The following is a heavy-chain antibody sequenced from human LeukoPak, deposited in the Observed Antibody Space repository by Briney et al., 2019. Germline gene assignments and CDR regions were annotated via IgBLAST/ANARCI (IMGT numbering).Heavy chain of an antibody. CDR1: GFTFSGSA. Sequence: PGGSLRLSCAASGFTFSGSAMHRVRQASGKGLEWVGRIRSKANSYATAYAASVKGRFTISRDDSKNTAYLQMNSLKTEDTAVYYCTMVVELGYCSGGSCYRVDYWGQGTLVTVSS. J-gene: IGHJ4*02. CDR3: TMVVELGYCSGGSCYRVDY. CDR2: IRSKANSYAT. D-gene: IGHD2-15*01. V-gene: IGHV3-73*01.